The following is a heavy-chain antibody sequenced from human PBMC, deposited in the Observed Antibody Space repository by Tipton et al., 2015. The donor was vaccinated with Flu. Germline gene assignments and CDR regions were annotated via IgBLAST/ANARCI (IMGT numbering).Heavy chain of an antibody. V-gene: IGHV3-33*01. Sequence: SLRLSCKASGFDFSVYGMHWVRQAPGKGLEWVAVIWYDGNNIHYADSVKGRFTISRDNSKNTLYLQMNGLRAEDTAVYYCARDEGVVNYYFGMDVWGQGTTVTVSS. CDR3: ARDEGVVNYYFGMDV. CDR1: GFDFSVYG. CDR2: IWYDGNNI. J-gene: IGHJ6*02.